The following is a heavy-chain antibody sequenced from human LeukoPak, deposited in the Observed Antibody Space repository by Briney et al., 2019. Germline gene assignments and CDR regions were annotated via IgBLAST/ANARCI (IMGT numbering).Heavy chain of an antibody. J-gene: IGHJ4*02. CDR3: AKDPGYSSSWYGGN. CDR2: IRYDGSNK. CDR1: GFTFSSYG. D-gene: IGHD6-13*01. Sequence: GGSLRLSCAASGFTFSSYGMHWVRQAPGKGLEWVAFIRYDGSNKYYADSVKGRFTISRDNSKNTLYLQMNSLRAEDTAVYYCAKDPGYSSSWYGGNWGQGTLVTVSS. V-gene: IGHV3-30*02.